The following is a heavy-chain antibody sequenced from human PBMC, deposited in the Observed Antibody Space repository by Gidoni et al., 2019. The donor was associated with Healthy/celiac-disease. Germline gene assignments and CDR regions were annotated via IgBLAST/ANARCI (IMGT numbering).Heavy chain of an antibody. D-gene: IGHD2-8*01. CDR1: GGSFSGYD. CDR3: ARNLMVRHHYYYYYYMDV. V-gene: IGHV4-34*01. J-gene: IGHJ6*03. Sequence: QVQLQQWGAGLLKPSETLSLTCAVYGGSFSGYDWSWIRQPPGKGLEWIGEINHSGSTNYNPSLKSRVTISVDTSKNQFSLKLSSVTAADTAVYYCARNLMVRHHYYYYYYMDVWGKGTTVTVSS. CDR2: INHSGST.